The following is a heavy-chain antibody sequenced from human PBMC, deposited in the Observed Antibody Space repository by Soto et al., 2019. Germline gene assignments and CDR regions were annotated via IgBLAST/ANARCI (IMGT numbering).Heavy chain of an antibody. CDR2: INHSGST. D-gene: IGHD3-9*01. V-gene: IGHV4-34*01. CDR1: GGSFSGYY. J-gene: IGHJ1*01. Sequence: SETLSLTCAVYGGSFSGYYWSWIRQPPGKGLEWIGEINHSGSTNYNPSLKSRVTISVDTSKNQFSLKLSSVTAADTAVYYCARGFSGYDILTGYYALGYFQHWGQGTLVTVPQ. CDR3: ARGFSGYDILTGYYALGYFQH.